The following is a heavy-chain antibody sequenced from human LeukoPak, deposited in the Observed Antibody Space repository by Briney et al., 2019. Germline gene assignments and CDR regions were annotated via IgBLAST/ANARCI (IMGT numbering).Heavy chain of an antibody. CDR2: WCHGGT. J-gene: IGHJ5*02. D-gene: IGHD6-6*01. Sequence: PSETLSLTCSVSSGSISSSSYYWGWIRQPPGERLEWIGSWCHGGTYYNPSLESRVNISVDASKNHLSLRLRSVTAADTAIYYCARHDGHSSSFNWFDPWGQGTLVTISS. V-gene: IGHV4-39*01. CDR3: ARHDGHSSSFNWFDP. CDR1: SGSISSSSYY.